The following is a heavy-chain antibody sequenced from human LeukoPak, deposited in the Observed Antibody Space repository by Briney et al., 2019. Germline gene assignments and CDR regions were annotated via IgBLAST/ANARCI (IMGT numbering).Heavy chain of an antibody. CDR1: GGSIISTDDY. Sequence: SETLSLTCTVSGGSIISTDDYWGWIRQPPGKGPEWIGSIYYTGSTYHNPSLKSRVTISEDPSKNQFSLKLRSVTAADTAVYYSAREDGTAMDNAFDIWSQGTLVTVSS. D-gene: IGHD5-18*01. CDR2: IYYTGST. J-gene: IGHJ3*02. CDR3: AREDGTAMDNAFDI. V-gene: IGHV4-39*07.